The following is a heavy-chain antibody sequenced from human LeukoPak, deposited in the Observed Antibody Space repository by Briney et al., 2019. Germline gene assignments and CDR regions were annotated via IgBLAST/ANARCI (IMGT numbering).Heavy chain of an antibody. CDR2: INPNSSDT. CDR3: ALGSLVANTTKLASAV. J-gene: IGHJ3*01. Sequence: ASVKDSCMSPGYTLTGYYMHWVRPAPGRGRGWMGWINPNSSDTNNAQKFQGRVTMTTDTPISTAYMKLNRLTSDDTAVHCCALGSLVANTTKLASAVSGEGTIVTVSS. V-gene: IGHV1-2*02. D-gene: IGHD5-12*01. CDR1: GYTLTGYY.